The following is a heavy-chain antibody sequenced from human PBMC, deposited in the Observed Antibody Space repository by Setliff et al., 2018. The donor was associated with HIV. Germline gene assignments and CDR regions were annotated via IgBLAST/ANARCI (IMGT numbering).Heavy chain of an antibody. CDR1: GYTFTYYA. J-gene: IGHJ4*02. CDR3: ARDFHNYDFYRAFDS. D-gene: IGHD3-3*01. V-gene: IGHV1-18*01. Sequence: ASVKVSCKASGYTFTYYAIHWVRQAPGQGLEWMGWISAYNGNKNYAQNLQDRVTMTTDTSTSTAYMELRSLRFDDTAVYYCARDFHNYDFYRAFDSWGQGTLVTVSS. CDR2: ISAYNGNK.